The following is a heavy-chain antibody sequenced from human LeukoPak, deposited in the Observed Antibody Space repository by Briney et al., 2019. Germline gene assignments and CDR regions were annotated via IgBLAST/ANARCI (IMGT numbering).Heavy chain of an antibody. D-gene: IGHD6-13*01. Sequence: GGSLRLSCAASGFTFNRKGMHWVRQAPGKGLEWVTFIQYDGSNEYYADSVKGRFTISRDNSKNTLYLQMNSLRAEDTAVYYCAKAGQQLARYYFDYWGQGTLVTVSS. J-gene: IGHJ4*02. CDR3: AKAGQQLARYYFDY. V-gene: IGHV3-30*02. CDR2: IQYDGSNE. CDR1: GFTFNRKG.